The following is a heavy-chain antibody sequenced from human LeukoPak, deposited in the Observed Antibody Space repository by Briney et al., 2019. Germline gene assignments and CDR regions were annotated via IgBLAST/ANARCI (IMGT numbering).Heavy chain of an antibody. Sequence: NSSETLSLTCTVSGSSISSYHWSWIRQPPGKGLEWIGYIYYSGSTNYNPSLKSRVTISVDTSKNQFSLKLSSVTAADTAVYYCARDRVGSVDYWGQGTLVTVSS. J-gene: IGHJ4*02. CDR1: GSSISSYH. CDR2: IYYSGST. CDR3: ARDRVGSVDY. D-gene: IGHD2-15*01. V-gene: IGHV4-59*01.